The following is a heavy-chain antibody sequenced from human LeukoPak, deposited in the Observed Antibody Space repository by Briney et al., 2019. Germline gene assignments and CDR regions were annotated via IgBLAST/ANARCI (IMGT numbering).Heavy chain of an antibody. CDR1: GFTFSTYS. CDR3: AKYDYGGNPNEYYFDY. J-gene: IGHJ4*02. V-gene: IGHV3-23*01. D-gene: IGHD4-23*01. Sequence: PGGSLRLSCAASGFTFSTYSMNWVRQAPGKGLEWVSTIGDNGDSTYYADSVKGRFTISRGNSKNTLDLQMNSLRAQDTAVYYCAKYDYGGNPNEYYFDYWGQGTLVTVSS. CDR2: IGDNGDST.